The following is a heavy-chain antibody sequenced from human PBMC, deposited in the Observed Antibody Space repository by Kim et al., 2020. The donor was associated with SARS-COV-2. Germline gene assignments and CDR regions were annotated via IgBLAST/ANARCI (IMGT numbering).Heavy chain of an antibody. D-gene: IGHD7-27*01. V-gene: IGHV3-66*01. Sequence: GGSLRLSCAASGFAVSSNHMNWVRQAPGKGLEWVSLIYGGENTNYADSVKGRFTISRDNSKNTLYLQMNNLRVEDTAVYYCVRDLNWGFDYWGQGTLVT. CDR1: GFAVSSNH. CDR3: VRDLNWGFDY. J-gene: IGHJ4*02. CDR2: IYGGENT.